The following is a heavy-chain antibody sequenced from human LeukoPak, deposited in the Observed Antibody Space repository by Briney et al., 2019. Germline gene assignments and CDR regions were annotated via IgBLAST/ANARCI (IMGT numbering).Heavy chain of an antibody. Sequence: PSETLSLTCAVSGGSISSGDYSWSWIRQPPGKGLEWIGYIYQTGSVYYTPSLKGRVTISLDISKSQFSQRLASVTAADTAMYYCARIVAAATTAAGTFDHWGQGTLVTVSS. D-gene: IGHD6-13*01. CDR1: GGSISSGDYS. CDR3: ARIVAAATTAAGTFDH. J-gene: IGHJ4*02. V-gene: IGHV4-30-2*01. CDR2: IYQTGSV.